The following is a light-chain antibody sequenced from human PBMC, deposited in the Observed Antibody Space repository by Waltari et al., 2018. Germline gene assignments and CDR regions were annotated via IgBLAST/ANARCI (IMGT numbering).Light chain of an antibody. CDR3: QQSYSTPRT. J-gene: IGKJ1*01. V-gene: IGKV1-39*01. CDR2: AAS. CDR1: QSISSY. Sequence: DIQMTQSPSSVSASVGYRATITGRASQSISSYLNWYQQKQGKAPKLLIYAASSLQSGVPSRFSGSGSGTDFTLTISSLQPEDFATYYCQQSYSTPRTFGQGTKVEIK.